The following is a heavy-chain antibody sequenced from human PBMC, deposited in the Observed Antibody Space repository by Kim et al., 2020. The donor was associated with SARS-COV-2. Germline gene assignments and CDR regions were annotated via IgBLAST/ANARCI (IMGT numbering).Heavy chain of an antibody. V-gene: IGHV4-39*07. CDR3: ARDPVRRDAYNFDS. D-gene: IGHD3-16*01. J-gene: IGHJ4*02. Sequence: YNPSLKSRLTISLDTSKNHFSLKLSSVTAADTAVYFCARDPVRRDAYNFDSWGQGTLVTVSS.